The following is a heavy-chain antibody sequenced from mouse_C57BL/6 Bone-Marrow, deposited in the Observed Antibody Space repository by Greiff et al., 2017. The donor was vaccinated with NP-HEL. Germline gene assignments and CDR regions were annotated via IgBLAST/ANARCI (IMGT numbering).Heavy chain of an antibody. D-gene: IGHD1-1*01. CDR2: INPSNGGT. V-gene: IGHV1-53*01. Sequence: VQLQQPGTELVKPGASVKLSCKASGYTFTSYWMHWVKQRPGQGLEWIGNINPSNGGTNYNEKFKSKATLTVDKSSSTAYMQLSSLTSEDSAVYYCARSHHYYGSSHWYFDVWGTGTTVTVSS. J-gene: IGHJ1*03. CDR1: GYTFTSYW. CDR3: ARSHHYYGSSHWYFDV.